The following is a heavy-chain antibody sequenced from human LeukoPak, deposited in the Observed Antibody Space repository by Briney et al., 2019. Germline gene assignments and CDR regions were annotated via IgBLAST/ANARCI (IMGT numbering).Heavy chain of an antibody. V-gene: IGHV3-48*03. J-gene: IGHJ4*01. CDR3: ARDRGWDGYGYAFLDY. D-gene: IGHD5-12*01. CDR1: GFTFSSYE. CDR2: ISSSGSTT. Sequence: PGGSLRLSCAASGFTFSSYEMNWVRQAPGKGLEWIAYISSSGSTTKYADSVKGRFTMSRDNAKNAVYMEMNSLRVEDTAVYYCARDRGWDGYGYAFLDYWGHGTLVTVSS.